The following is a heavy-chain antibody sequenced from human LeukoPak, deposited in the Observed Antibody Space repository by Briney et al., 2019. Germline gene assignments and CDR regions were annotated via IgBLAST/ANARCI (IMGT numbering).Heavy chain of an antibody. J-gene: IGHJ3*02. V-gene: IGHV1-69*05. CDR3: ARGRITMIVPGAFDI. D-gene: IGHD3-22*01. CDR1: GGTFSSYA. CDR2: IIPIFGTA. Sequence: SVKVSCKASGGTFSSYAISWVRQAPGQGLEWMGGIIPIFGTANYAQKFQGRVTITTDESTSTAYLELSSLRSEDTAVYYCARGRITMIVPGAFDIWGQGTMVTVSS.